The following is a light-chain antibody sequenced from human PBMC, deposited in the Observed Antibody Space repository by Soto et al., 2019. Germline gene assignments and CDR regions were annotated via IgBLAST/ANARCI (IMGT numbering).Light chain of an antibody. V-gene: IGLV1-40*01. J-gene: IGLJ1*01. Sequence: QSVVTQPPSVSGAPGQRVTISCTGSRSNLGANYDVHWYQQVPGTAPKLLIYGINNRPSGVPDRFSGSKSGTSASLAITGLQAEDEADYYCQSYDSSLSRIFGTGTKVTVL. CDR3: QSYDSSLSRI. CDR1: RSNLGANYD. CDR2: GIN.